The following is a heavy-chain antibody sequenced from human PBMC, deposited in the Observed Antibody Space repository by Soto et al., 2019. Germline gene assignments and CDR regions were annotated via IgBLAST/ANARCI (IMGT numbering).Heavy chain of an antibody. V-gene: IGHV3-53*01. J-gene: IGHJ4*02. Sequence: PVGSLRLSCAASGFTVNSDYMSWVRQAPGRGLEWVSIIYSGGTTDYADSVQGRFTISRDNSKNTLYLQMNSLTDEDTAVYYCARAYCGGDCYFGYLYYWGQGTLVTVSS. CDR1: GFTVNSDY. D-gene: IGHD2-21*02. CDR3: ARAYCGGDCYFGYLYY. CDR2: IYSGGTT.